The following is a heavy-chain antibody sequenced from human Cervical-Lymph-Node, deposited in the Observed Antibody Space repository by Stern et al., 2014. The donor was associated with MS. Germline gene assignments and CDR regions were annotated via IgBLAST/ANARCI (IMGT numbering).Heavy chain of an antibody. CDR2: LNPNSDDL. CDR3: AREATRIVVGIDY. CDR1: GYTFTAFF. J-gene: IGHJ4*02. V-gene: IGHV1-2*06. D-gene: IGHD3-22*01. Sequence: QVQLVEAGTKMQKPGASVKVSCKASGYTFTAFFIHWVRQVPGQGLEWMGRLNPNSDDLTDAHNFQGRVALTRDTSIGTAYLELSRLTSADTAVYYCAREATRIVVGIDYWGQGTQVIVSS.